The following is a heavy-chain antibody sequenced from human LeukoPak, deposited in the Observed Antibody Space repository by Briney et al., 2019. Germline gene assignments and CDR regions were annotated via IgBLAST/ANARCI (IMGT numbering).Heavy chain of an antibody. V-gene: IGHV3-53*01. CDR1: GFTVSSNY. CDR3: PRGSVARTSSHY. CDR2: IYSGGST. J-gene: IGHJ4*01. Sequence: GGSLRLSCAASGFTVSSNYMSWVRQAPGKGLEWVSVIYSGGSTYYADSVKGRFTISRDNSKNTLYLQMNSLRAEDTAVYYCPRGSVARTSSHYWPHGTLFSICS. D-gene: IGHD6-19*01.